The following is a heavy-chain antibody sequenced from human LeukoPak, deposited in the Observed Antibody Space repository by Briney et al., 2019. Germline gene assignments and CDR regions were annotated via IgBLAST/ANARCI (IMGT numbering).Heavy chain of an antibody. V-gene: IGHV3-21*01. J-gene: IGHJ4*02. D-gene: IGHD4-17*01. CDR3: ARDFNGDYVY. CDR1: GFTFSGYS. Sequence: GGSLRLSCAASGFTFSGYSMNWVRQAPGKGLEWVSSISSGSSYIYYADSVKGRFTISRDNAKNSLYLQMNSLRAEDTAVYYCARDFNGDYVYWGQGTLVTVSS. CDR2: ISSGSSYI.